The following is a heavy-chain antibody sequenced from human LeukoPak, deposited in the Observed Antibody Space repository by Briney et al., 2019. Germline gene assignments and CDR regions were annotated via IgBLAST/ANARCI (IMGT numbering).Heavy chain of an antibody. CDR3: ARDKEEYGSGSPTTYYYYYYMDV. J-gene: IGHJ6*03. CDR1: GGSISSSSYY. Sequence: SETLSLTCTVSGGSISSSSYYWGWIRQPPGKGLEWIGSIYYSGSTYYNPSLKSRVTISVDTSKNQFSLKLSSVTAADTAVYYCARDKEEYGSGSPTTYYYYYYMDVWGKGTTVTISS. V-gene: IGHV4-39*07. D-gene: IGHD3-10*01. CDR2: IYYSGST.